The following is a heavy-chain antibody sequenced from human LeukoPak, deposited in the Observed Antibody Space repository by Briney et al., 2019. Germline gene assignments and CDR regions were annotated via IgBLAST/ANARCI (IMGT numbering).Heavy chain of an antibody. D-gene: IGHD6-13*01. Sequence: PGGSLRLSCAASGFTFSSYAMHWVRQAPGKGLEWVAVISYDGSNKYYADSVKGRFTISRDNSKNTLYLQMNSLGAEDTAVYYCASNSGSAAGTGAIDYWGQGTLVTVSS. J-gene: IGHJ4*02. CDR1: GFTFSSYA. CDR3: ASNSGSAAGTGAIDY. V-gene: IGHV3-30-3*01. CDR2: ISYDGSNK.